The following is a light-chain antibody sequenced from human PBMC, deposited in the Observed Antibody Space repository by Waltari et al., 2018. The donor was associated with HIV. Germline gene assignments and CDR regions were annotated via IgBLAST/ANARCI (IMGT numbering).Light chain of an antibody. CDR1: SSDVGGYNL. CDR2: EVS. V-gene: IGLV2-23*02. J-gene: IGLJ2*01. CDR3: CAYAGSTTYVI. Sequence: QSALTQPASVSGSPGQSITISCTGTSSDVGGYNLVSWYHQHPGKAPKLMIYEVSKRPSGGSNRCAGSKFGNTASLTISGLQAEDEADYYCCAYAGSTTYVIFGGGTKLTVL.